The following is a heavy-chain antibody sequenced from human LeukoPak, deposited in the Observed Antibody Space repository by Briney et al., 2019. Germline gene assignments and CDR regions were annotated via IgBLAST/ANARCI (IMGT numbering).Heavy chain of an antibody. V-gene: IGHV3-30-3*02. CDR2: ISYDGSNK. J-gene: IGHJ4*02. D-gene: IGHD1-26*01. Sequence: GGSLRLSCAASGFTFSSYAMHWVRQAPGKGLEGVAVISYDGSNKYYADSVKGRFTISRDNSKNTLYLQMNSLRAEDTAVYYCAKLFGEATMDYWGQGTLVTVSS. CDR1: GFTFSSYA. CDR3: AKLFGEATMDY.